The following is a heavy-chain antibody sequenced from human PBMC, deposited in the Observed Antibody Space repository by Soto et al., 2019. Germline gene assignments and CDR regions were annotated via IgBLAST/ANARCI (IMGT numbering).Heavy chain of an antibody. V-gene: IGHV4-34*01. CDR1: GGSFSGYY. CDR2: INHSGST. CDR3: ARALVVVPAAKGNWFDP. Sequence: SETLSLTCAVYGGSFSGYYCSWIRQPPGKGLEWIGEINHSGSTNYNPSLKSRVTISVDTSKNQFSLKLSSVTAADTAVYYCARALVVVPAAKGNWFDPWGQGTLVTVSS. J-gene: IGHJ5*02. D-gene: IGHD2-2*01.